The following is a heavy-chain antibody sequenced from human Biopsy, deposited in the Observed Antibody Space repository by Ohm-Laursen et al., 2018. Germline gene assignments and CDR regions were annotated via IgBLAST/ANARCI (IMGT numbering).Heavy chain of an antibody. J-gene: IGHJ4*02. Sequence: SVKVSCNASGGPSSNYAFSWVRQAPGQGLEWVGRIVPILGHLNYAQRFQGRVSITADKSTAYVYMELSRLTSGDTAVYYCAADADGYYTEFDYWGPGTLVTVSS. CDR2: IVPILGHL. CDR3: AADADGYYTEFDY. CDR1: GGPSSNYA. D-gene: IGHD3-3*01. V-gene: IGHV1-69*04.